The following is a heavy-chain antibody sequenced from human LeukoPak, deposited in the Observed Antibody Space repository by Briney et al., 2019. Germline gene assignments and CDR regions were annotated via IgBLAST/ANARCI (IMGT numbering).Heavy chain of an antibody. J-gene: IGHJ6*03. Sequence: PSETLSLTCAVYGGSFSGYYWSWIRQPPGKGLEWIGEINHSGSADYNPSLKSRVTISVDTSKNQFSLKLCSVAAADTAVYYCARGGIAARVFYPYYYYMDVWGKGTTVTVSS. CDR1: GGSFSGYY. V-gene: IGHV4-34*01. D-gene: IGHD6-6*01. CDR3: ARGGIAARVFYPYYYYMDV. CDR2: INHSGSA.